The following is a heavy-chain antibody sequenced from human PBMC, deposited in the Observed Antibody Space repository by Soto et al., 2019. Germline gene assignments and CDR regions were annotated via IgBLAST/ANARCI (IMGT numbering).Heavy chain of an antibody. CDR3: ARGDSDLAVSEAAY. Sequence: SETLSLTCTVSGASITYSYWSWIRQPPEKGLEWIGYIYFSGVATYNPSLKSRATMSRDTSKNEFSLRLTSVTAADTAIYYCARGDSDLAVSEAAYWGQGTLVTVSS. CDR1: GASITYSY. J-gene: IGHJ1*01. V-gene: IGHV4-59*01. D-gene: IGHD2-15*01. CDR2: IYFSGVA.